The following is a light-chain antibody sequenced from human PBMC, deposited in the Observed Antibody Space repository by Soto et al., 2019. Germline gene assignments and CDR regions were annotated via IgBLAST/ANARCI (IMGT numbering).Light chain of an antibody. J-gene: IGKJ2*01. V-gene: IGKV1-33*01. CDR2: HTS. CDR1: QDINTF. Sequence: DIQMPQSPSSLPASVGDRVTIACQASQDINTFLNWYQQRPGEAPKLLIFHTSNLEAVVPSRFSGSGSGTSFTFTITSLQPEDFATYYCQQYETLPYTFGQGTKVDIQ. CDR3: QQYETLPYT.